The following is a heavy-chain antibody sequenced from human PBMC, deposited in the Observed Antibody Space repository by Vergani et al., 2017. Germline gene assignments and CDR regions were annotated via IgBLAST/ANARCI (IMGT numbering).Heavy chain of an antibody. V-gene: IGHV3-23*01. Sequence: EVQLLESGGGLVQPGGSLRLSCPASGFTFSSYAMSWVRQAPGKGLEWVSAISGSGGSTYYADSVKGRFTISRDNSKNTLYLQMNSLRAEDTAVYYCAKDQGELPTFDYWGQGTLVTVSS. CDR1: GFTFSSYA. D-gene: IGHD1-26*01. CDR2: ISGSGGST. CDR3: AKDQGELPTFDY. J-gene: IGHJ4*02.